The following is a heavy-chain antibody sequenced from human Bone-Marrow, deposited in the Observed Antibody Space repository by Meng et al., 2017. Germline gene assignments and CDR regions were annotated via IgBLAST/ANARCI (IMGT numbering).Heavy chain of an antibody. V-gene: IGHV3-33*01. CDR1: GFTFSSYG. Sequence: GESLKISCAASGFTFSSYGMHWVRQASGKGLEWVAVIWYDGSNKYYADSVKGRFTISRDNSKNTLYLQMNSLRAEDTAVYYCARASRGLSDAFDIWGQGTMVTVSS. CDR2: IWYDGSNK. J-gene: IGHJ3*02. D-gene: IGHD3-16*02. CDR3: ARASRGLSDAFDI.